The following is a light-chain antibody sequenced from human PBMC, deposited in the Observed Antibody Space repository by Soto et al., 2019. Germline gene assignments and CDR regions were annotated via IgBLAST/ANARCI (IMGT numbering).Light chain of an antibody. CDR2: GNN. V-gene: IGLV1-40*01. CDR1: SSNIGAGYD. Sequence: QSVLTQTPSVSGAPGQRVTISCSGRSSNIGAGYDVHWYQQLPGTAPKLLIYGNNNRPSGVPDRFSGSKSGTSASLAITGLQAEDQADYYCQSYDSSLSGVVFGGGTKLTVL. J-gene: IGLJ2*01. CDR3: QSYDSSLSGVV.